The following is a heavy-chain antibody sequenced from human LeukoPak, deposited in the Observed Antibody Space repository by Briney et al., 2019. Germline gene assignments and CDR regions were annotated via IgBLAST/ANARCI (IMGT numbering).Heavy chain of an antibody. V-gene: IGHV4-34*01. CDR1: GGSFGDYY. Sequence: SETLSLTCAVYGGSFGDYYWFWIRQPPGKGLEWIGEINHSGTTHYNPSLKSRVAISLDTSRSRFSLQLSSVTAADTAVYYCGRNFDCWGQGTLVTVSS. CDR2: INHSGTT. CDR3: GRNFDC. J-gene: IGHJ4*02.